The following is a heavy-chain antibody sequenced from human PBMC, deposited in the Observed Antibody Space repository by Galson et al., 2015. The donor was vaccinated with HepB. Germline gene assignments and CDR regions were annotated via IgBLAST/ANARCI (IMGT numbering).Heavy chain of an antibody. Sequence: PALVKPTQTLTLTCTFSGFSLSTRGVGVGWIRQPPGKALEWLALIYWDDDKRYSPSLKSRLTITKDTSKNQVVLTMTNMDPVDTATYYCARGMGGYYYYYGMDVWGQGTTVTVSS. V-gene: IGHV2-5*02. D-gene: IGHD3-16*01. CDR3: ARGMGGYYYYYGMDV. CDR1: GFSLSTRGVG. J-gene: IGHJ6*02. CDR2: IYWDDDK.